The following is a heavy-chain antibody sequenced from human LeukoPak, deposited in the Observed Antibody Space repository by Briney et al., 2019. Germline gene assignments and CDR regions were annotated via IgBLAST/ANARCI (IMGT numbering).Heavy chain of an antibody. CDR1: GDSISSYY. J-gene: IGHJ4*02. CDR3: ATGYSSTWYYFDY. D-gene: IGHD6-13*01. CDR2: IYHSGST. V-gene: IGHV4-59*01. Sequence: SETLSLTCTVSGDSISSYYWSWIRQPPGKGLEWIGYIYHSGSTNYNPSLKSRVTISADTTKDQFSLKLASVTAADTAVYYCATGYSSTWYYFDYWGQGTLVTVSS.